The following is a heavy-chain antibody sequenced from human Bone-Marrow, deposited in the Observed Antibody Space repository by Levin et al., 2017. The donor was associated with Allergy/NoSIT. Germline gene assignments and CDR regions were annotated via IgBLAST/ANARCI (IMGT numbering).Heavy chain of an antibody. J-gene: IGHJ6*02. CDR2: IYSGGST. D-gene: IGHD3-22*01. Sequence: ETLSLTCAASGFTVSSNYMSWVRQAPGKGLEWVSVIYSGGSTYYADSVKGRFTISRDNSKNTLYLQMNSLRAEDTAVYYCATNYYDSSGYARYYYYGMDVWGQGTTVTVSS. CDR1: GFTVSSNY. V-gene: IGHV3-53*01. CDR3: ATNYYDSSGYARYYYYGMDV.